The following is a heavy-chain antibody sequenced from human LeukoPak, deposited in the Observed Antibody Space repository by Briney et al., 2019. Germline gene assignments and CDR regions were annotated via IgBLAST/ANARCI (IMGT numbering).Heavy chain of an antibody. D-gene: IGHD2-2*01. J-gene: IGHJ5*02. CDR2: IYHSGST. CDR1: GYSISSGYY. CDR3: ARRSQLLRRWFDP. Sequence: SETLSLTCTVSGYSISSGYYWGWIRQPPGKGLEWIGSIYHSGSTYYNPSLKSRVTISVDTSKNQFSLKLSSVTAADTAVYYCARRSQLLRRWFDPWGQGTLVTVSS. V-gene: IGHV4-38-2*02.